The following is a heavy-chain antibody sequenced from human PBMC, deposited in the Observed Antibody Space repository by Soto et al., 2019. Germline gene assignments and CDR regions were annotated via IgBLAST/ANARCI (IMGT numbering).Heavy chain of an antibody. V-gene: IGHV1-2*04. CDR3: ARDRVGATTSSYYYYYYGLDV. J-gene: IGHJ6*02. CDR2: INPSSGDT. Sequence: ASVKVSCKASGYTFTSYYMHWVRQAPGQGLEWMGWINPSSGDTNYAQKFQGWVTMTRDTSISTAYMEVSRLKFDDTAVYYCARDRVGATTSSYYYYYYGLDVWGQ. CDR1: GYTFTSYY. D-gene: IGHD1-26*01.